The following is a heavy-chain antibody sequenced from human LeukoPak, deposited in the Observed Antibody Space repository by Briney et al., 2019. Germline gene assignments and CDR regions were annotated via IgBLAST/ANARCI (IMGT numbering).Heavy chain of an antibody. Sequence: SETLSLTCTVSGGSISSSSYYWGWIRQPPGKGLEWIGSIYYSGSTYYNPSLKSRVTISVDTSKNHFSLKLSSVTAADTAVYYCARVVDSYPEDWGQGTLVTVSS. CDR3: ARVVDSYPED. CDR1: GGSISSSSYY. D-gene: IGHD5-18*01. J-gene: IGHJ4*02. CDR2: IYYSGST. V-gene: IGHV4-39*01.